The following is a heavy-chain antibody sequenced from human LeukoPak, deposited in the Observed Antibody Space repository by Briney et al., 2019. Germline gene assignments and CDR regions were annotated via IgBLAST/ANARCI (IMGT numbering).Heavy chain of an antibody. V-gene: IGHV4-4*02. D-gene: IGHD1-1*01. CDR2: IYHSGST. Sequence: SETLSLTCAVSGGSVSSSNWWSWVRQPPGKGLEWIGEIYHSGSTNYNPSLKSRVTISVDKSKNQFSLKLSSVTAADTAVYYCARGDNWNDEGVLGFDYWGQGTPVTVSS. J-gene: IGHJ4*02. CDR1: GGSVSSSNW. CDR3: ARGDNWNDEGVLGFDY.